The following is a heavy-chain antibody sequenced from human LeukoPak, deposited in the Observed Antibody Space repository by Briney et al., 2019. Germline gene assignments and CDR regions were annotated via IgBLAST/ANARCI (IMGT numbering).Heavy chain of an antibody. J-gene: IGHJ4*02. Sequence: SETLSLTCTVSGGSISSGGHYWSWIRQPPGKGLEWIGYIYHSGSTYYNPSLKSRVTISVDRSKNQFSLKLSSVTAADTAVYYCARGGATVTTKYFDYWGQGTLVTVSS. V-gene: IGHV4-30-2*01. D-gene: IGHD4-11*01. CDR3: ARGGATVTTKYFDY. CDR1: GGSISSGGHY. CDR2: IYHSGST.